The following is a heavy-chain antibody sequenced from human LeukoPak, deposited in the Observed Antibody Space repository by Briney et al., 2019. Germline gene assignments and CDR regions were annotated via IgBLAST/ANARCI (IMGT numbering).Heavy chain of an antibody. D-gene: IGHD3-16*01. CDR3: ATNTRRRLAYYYYYMDV. J-gene: IGHJ6*03. CDR1: GFTFSDYY. CDR2: ISSSGSTI. Sequence: PGGSLRLSCAASGFTFSDYYMSWIRQAPGKGLEWVSYISSSGSTIYYADSVKGRFTISRDNAKNSLYLQMNSLRAEDTAVYYCATNTRRRLAYYYYYMDVWGKGTTVTVSS. V-gene: IGHV3-11*01.